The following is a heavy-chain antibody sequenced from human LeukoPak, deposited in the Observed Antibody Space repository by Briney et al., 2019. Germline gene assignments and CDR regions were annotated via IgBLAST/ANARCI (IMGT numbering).Heavy chain of an antibody. Sequence: ASVKVSCKASGYTFTSYGISWVRQAPGQGLEWMGWSSAYNGNTNYAQKLQGRVTMTTDTSTSTAYMELRSLRSDDTAVYYCARDPGRGWLQKRVYAFDIWGQGTMVTVSS. J-gene: IGHJ3*02. V-gene: IGHV1-18*01. D-gene: IGHD5-24*01. CDR3: ARDPGRGWLQKRVYAFDI. CDR1: GYTFTSYG. CDR2: SSAYNGNT.